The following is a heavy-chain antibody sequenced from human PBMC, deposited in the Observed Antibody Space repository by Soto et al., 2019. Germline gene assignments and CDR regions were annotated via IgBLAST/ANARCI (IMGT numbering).Heavy chain of an antibody. D-gene: IGHD2-15*01. V-gene: IGHV1-3*01. J-gene: IGHJ4*02. CDR1: GYTFTSYA. CDR3: ARDLGGWPDY. Sequence: QVQLVQSGAEVKKPGASVKVSCKASGYTFTSYAMHWVRQAPRQRLEWMGWINAGNGNTKYSQKFQGRVPITRDTSASTGYMELSSLRSEDTAVYYCARDLGGWPDYWGQGTLVTVSS. CDR2: INAGNGNT.